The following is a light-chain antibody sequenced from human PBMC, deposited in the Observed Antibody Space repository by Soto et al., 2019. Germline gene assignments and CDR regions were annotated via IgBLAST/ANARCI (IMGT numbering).Light chain of an antibody. CDR2: GAS. V-gene: IGKV3-15*01. CDR3: QQYNNWYT. Sequence: EVLMTQSPDTMSVSPGERATLSCRASQSVSSDLAWYQQKPGQAPRLLIYGASTRATGIPARFSGSGSGTEFTLTISSLQSEDFAVYYCQQYNNWYTFGQGTKLEIK. J-gene: IGKJ2*01. CDR1: QSVSSD.